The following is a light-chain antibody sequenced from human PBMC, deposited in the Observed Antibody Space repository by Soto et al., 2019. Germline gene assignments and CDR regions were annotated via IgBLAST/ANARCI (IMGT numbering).Light chain of an antibody. J-gene: IGLJ1*01. V-gene: IGLV2-14*01. CDR2: DVS. CDR1: SIDVGGYNY. CDR3: SSYTSSSPYV. Sequence: QSSLTQPASVSGSPGQSITISCPGTSIDVGGYNYVSWYQQHPGKAPKLMIYDVSNRPSGVSNRFSGSKSGNTASLTISGLQAEDEADYYCSSYTSSSPYVFGTGTKVTVL.